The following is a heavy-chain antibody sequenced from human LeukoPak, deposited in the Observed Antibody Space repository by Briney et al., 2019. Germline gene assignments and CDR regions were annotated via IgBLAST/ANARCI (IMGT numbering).Heavy chain of an antibody. CDR1: GYSFTSYW. V-gene: IGHV5-51*01. Sequence: GESLKISCQGSGYSFTSYWIGWVRQMPGKGLEWMGIIYPGDSDTRYSPSFQGQVTISDDKSISTAYLQWSSLKASDTAMYYCARLPITYYYGSGSYNYFDDWGQGTLVTVSS. D-gene: IGHD3-10*01. J-gene: IGHJ4*02. CDR3: ARLPITYYYGSGSYNYFDD. CDR2: IYPGDSDT.